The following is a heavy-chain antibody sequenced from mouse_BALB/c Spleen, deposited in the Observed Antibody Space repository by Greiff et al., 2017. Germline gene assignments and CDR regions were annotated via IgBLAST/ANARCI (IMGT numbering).Heavy chain of an antibody. D-gene: IGHD2-1*01. CDR1: GFTFSSYG. CDR3: ARDGNYYFDY. V-gene: IGHV5-6-3*01. J-gene: IGHJ2*01. CDR2: INSNGGST. Sequence: EVQGVESGGGLVQPGGSLKLSCAASGFTFSSYGMSWVRQTPDKRLELVATINSNGGSTYYPDSVKGRFTISRDNAKNTLYLQMSSLKSEDTAMYYCARDGNYYFDYWGQGTTLTVSS.